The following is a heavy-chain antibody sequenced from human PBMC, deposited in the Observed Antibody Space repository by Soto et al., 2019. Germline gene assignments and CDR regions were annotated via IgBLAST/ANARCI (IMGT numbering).Heavy chain of an antibody. CDR1: GFTFSSYG. Sequence: QVQLVESGGGVVQPGRSLRLSCAASGFTFSSYGMHWVRQAPGKGLEWVAVISSDGSNKYYADSVKGRFTISRDTSKNTLYLEMNSLRAEDTAVYYCANDQRWLQYYLHYWGQGTLVTVSS. J-gene: IGHJ4*02. CDR2: ISSDGSNK. CDR3: ANDQRWLQYYLHY. V-gene: IGHV3-30*18. D-gene: IGHD5-12*01.